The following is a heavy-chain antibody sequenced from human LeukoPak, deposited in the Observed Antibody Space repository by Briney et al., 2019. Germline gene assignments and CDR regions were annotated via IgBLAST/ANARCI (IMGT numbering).Heavy chain of an antibody. J-gene: IGHJ4*02. D-gene: IGHD5-12*01. CDR1: GGSISSYY. Sequence: PSETLSLTCTVSGGSISSYYGSWIRQPPGKGLEWIGYIYYSGSTNYNPSLKSRVTISVDTSKNQFSLKLSSVTAADTAVYYCARAYSGYEPFDYWGQRTLVTVSS. CDR3: ARAYSGYEPFDY. CDR2: IYYSGST. V-gene: IGHV4-59*12.